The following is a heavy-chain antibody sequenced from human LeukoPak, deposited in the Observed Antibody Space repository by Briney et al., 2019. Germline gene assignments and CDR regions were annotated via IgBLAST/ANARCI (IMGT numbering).Heavy chain of an antibody. Sequence: AGGSLRLSCAASGFTFSSYSMNWVRQAPGKGLEWVSSISSSSSYIYYADSVKGRFTISRDNAKNSLYLQMNSLRAEDTAVYYCARESSGGYGYWGQGTLVTVSS. V-gene: IGHV3-21*01. D-gene: IGHD3-10*01. CDR1: GFTFSSYS. CDR3: ARESSGGYGY. J-gene: IGHJ4*02. CDR2: ISSSSSYI.